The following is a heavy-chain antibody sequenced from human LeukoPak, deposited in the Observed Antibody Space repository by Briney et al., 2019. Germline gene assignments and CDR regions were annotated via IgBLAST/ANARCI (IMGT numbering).Heavy chain of an antibody. CDR1: GFTFSSYR. CDR3: AGGVNMIIGGGDC. V-gene: IGHV3-21*04. J-gene: IGHJ4*02. Sequence: TGGSLRLSCAASGFTFSSYRMNWVRQAPGKGLEWVSSISSSSSYIYYADSVKGRFTLSRDNARNSLYLQMNSLRAEDTAVYYCAGGVNMIIGGGDCGGLGTLVTVSS. CDR2: ISSSSSYI. D-gene: IGHD3/OR15-3a*01.